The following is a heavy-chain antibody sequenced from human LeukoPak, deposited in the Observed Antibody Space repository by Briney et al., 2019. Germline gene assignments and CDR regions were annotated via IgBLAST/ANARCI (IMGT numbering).Heavy chain of an antibody. J-gene: IGHJ6*02. Sequence: SETLSLTCTVSGGPICSYYWSWLRQPPGKGLEWIGCINYSGTTNYNPSLKSRVSMSVDTSKNQFSLKVTSVTAADTAVFYCARHYVDIRTVGASYYYYGLDVWGQGTTVTVSS. CDR3: ARHYVDIRTVGASYYYYGLDV. D-gene: IGHD3-16*02. CDR1: GGPICSYY. V-gene: IGHV4-59*08. CDR2: INYSGTT.